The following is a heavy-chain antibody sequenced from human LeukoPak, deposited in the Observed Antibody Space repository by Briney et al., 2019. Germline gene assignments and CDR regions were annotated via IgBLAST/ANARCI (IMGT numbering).Heavy chain of an antibody. Sequence: SETLSLTCTVSGGSISSSSYYWGWIRQPPGKRLEWIGSIYYSGSTYYNPSLKSRVTISVDTSKNQFSLKLSSVTAADTAVYYCASRYCSGGSCPFDYWGQGTLVTVSS. CDR3: ASRYCSGGSCPFDY. CDR2: IYYSGST. D-gene: IGHD2-15*01. J-gene: IGHJ4*02. CDR1: GGSISSSSYY. V-gene: IGHV4-39*01.